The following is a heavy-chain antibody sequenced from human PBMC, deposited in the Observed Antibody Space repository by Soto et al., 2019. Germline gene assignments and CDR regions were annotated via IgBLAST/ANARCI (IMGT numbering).Heavy chain of an antibody. CDR1: GGSISNYY. D-gene: IGHD3-3*01. CDR2: VYYTGTT. V-gene: IGHV4-59*01. CDR3: ARGLRVGDITGWFDP. J-gene: IGHJ5*02. Sequence: QVQLQESGPGLVKPSETLSLTCTVSGGSISNYYWSWIRQPPGKGLEWIGYVYYTGTTSYNPSLKTRVTISVDTSKHQFSLNLSSVSAADTAVYYCARGLRVGDITGWFDPWGLGTLVTVSS.